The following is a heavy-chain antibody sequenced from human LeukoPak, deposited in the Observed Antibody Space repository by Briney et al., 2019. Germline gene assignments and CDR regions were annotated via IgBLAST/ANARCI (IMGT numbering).Heavy chain of an antibody. CDR1: GVSVSSGGYS. J-gene: IGHJ3*01. Sequence: SETLSLTCAVSGVSVSSGGYSWSWIPQPPGKGLEWIGYIYHSGTTNYEPSLKSRVTISMDRSKNQVSLRLNSVTAADTAVYYCARSLDDAFDVWGQGTMVTVSS. CDR3: ARSLDDAFDV. D-gene: IGHD3/OR15-3a*01. CDR2: IYHSGTT. V-gene: IGHV4-30-2*01.